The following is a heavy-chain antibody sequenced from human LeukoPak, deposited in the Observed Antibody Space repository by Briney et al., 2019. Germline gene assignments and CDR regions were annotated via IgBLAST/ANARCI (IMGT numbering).Heavy chain of an antibody. Sequence: SETLSLTCAVYGGSFSGYYWSWIRQPPGKGLEWIGEINHSGSTNYNPSLKSRVTISVDTSKNQFSLKLSPVTAADTAVYYCARGLRKLLRLFDYWGQGTLVTVSS. J-gene: IGHJ4*02. CDR2: INHSGST. D-gene: IGHD3-22*01. V-gene: IGHV4-34*01. CDR3: ARGLRKLLRLFDY. CDR1: GGSFSGYY.